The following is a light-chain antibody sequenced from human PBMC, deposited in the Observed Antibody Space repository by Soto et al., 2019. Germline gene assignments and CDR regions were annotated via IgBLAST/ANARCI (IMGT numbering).Light chain of an antibody. CDR1: SSDVGGYNY. J-gene: IGLJ2*01. V-gene: IGLV2-14*01. CDR3: SSYTSSSTVV. Sequence: QSVLTQPASVSGSHGQSITISCTGTSSDVGGYNYVSWYQRHPGKAPKLMIYDVSNRPSGVSNRFSGSRSGNTASLTISGLQAEDEADYYCSSYTSSSTVVFGGGTQLTVL. CDR2: DVS.